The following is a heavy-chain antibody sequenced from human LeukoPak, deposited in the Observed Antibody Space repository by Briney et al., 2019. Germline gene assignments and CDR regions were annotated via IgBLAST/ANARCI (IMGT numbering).Heavy chain of an antibody. CDR2: ISWNSGSI. J-gene: IGHJ6*02. CDR3: AKVSGYYYGSGSRYYYYGMDV. V-gene: IGHV3-9*01. Sequence: GGSLRLSCAASGFTFDDYAMHWVRQAPGKGLEWGSGISWNSGSIGYADSVKGRFTISRDNAKNSLYLQMNSLRAEDTALYYCAKVSGYYYGSGSRYYYYGMDVWGQGTTVTVSS. D-gene: IGHD3-10*01. CDR1: GFTFDDYA.